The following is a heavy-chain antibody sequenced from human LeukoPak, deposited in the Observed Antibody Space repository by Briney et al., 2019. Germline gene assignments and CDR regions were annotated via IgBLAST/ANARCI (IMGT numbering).Heavy chain of an antibody. V-gene: IGHV3-48*03. J-gene: IGHJ5*02. Sequence: GALRLSCAASGFNGFIFSNYEMNWVPQAPGKGLEWRSYISSGGNTIYYADSVKGRFTISRDNSKNTLYLQMNSLRADDTAVYYCAPPRAAGFFSWGQGTLVTVSS. CDR3: APPRAAGFFS. CDR1: GFNGFIFSNYE. D-gene: IGHD6-13*01. CDR2: ISSGGNTI.